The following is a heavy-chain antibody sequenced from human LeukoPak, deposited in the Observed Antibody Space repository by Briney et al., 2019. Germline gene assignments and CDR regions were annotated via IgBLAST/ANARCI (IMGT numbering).Heavy chain of an antibody. CDR3: AREITTTVTTYFDY. Sequence: SETLSLTCTVSGGSIRTYYWSWIRQPPGKGLEWIGYIYYTGSTNYNSSLKSRVTISVDTSKNQFSLKMRSVTAADTAVYYCAREITTTVTTYFDYWGQGTLVTVSS. CDR1: GGSIRTYY. D-gene: IGHD4-17*01. V-gene: IGHV4-59*01. CDR2: IYYTGST. J-gene: IGHJ4*02.